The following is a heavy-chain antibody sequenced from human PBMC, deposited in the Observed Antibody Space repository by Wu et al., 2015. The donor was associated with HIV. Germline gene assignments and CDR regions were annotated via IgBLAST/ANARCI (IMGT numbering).Heavy chain of an antibody. CDR1: GYTFTDYY. J-gene: IGHJ6*03. CDR2: INPNSGGT. CDR3: ANRGVDTAMNYYYYYMDV. D-gene: IGHD5-18*01. Sequence: QVQLVQSGAEVKKPGASVKVSCKASGYTFTDYYIHWVRQAPGQGLEWMGWINPNSGGTKYAQKFQDRVTMTRDTSISTAYMELNRLKSDDTAVYYCANRGVDTAMNYYYYYMDVWGKGTTVTVSS. V-gene: IGHV1-2*02.